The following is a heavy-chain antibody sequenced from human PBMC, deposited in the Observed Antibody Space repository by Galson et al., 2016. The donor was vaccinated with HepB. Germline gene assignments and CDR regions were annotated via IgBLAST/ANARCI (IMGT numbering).Heavy chain of an antibody. V-gene: IGHV4-4*02. CDR3: AKAQGGWLRLAGRNYNGRDV. CDR2: IFHSGTT. J-gene: IGHJ6*02. CDR1: GGSISSSNW. D-gene: IGHD5-12*01. Sequence: ETLSLTCGVSGGSISSSNWWSWVRQPPEKGLEWIGHIFHSGTTNYNPSLKSRVSISVDKAKNQFSLQLTSVTAADTAVYYCAKAQGGWLRLAGRNYNGRDVWGQGATVTVSS.